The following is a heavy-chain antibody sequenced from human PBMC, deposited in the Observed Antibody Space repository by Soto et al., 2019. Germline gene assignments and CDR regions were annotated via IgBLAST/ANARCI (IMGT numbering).Heavy chain of an antibody. CDR3: AGQEAIAVAGTDWFDP. J-gene: IGHJ5*02. CDR1: GDSVSSNSAA. D-gene: IGHD6-19*01. V-gene: IGHV6-1*01. CDR2: TYYRSKWYN. Sequence: PSETLSLTCAISGDSVSSNSAAWNWIRQSPSRGLEWLGRTYYRSKWYNDYAVSVKSRITINPDTSKNQFSLQLNSVTPEDTAVYYCAGQEAIAVAGTDWFDPWGQGTLVTVPQ.